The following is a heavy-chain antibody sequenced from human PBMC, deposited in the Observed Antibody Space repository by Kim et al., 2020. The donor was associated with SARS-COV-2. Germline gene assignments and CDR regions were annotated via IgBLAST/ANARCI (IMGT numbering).Heavy chain of an antibody. V-gene: IGHV3-7*01. Sequence: GGSLRLSCAASGFSFRTYGMSWVRQAPGKGLEWVANINQDGSKIYYVDSVKGRFTISRDNAKNSLYLQMNSLRAEDTAVYYCARSDDNWCQGTLVTV. CDR3: ARSDDN. CDR1: GFSFRTYG. J-gene: IGHJ4*02. CDR2: INQDGSKI.